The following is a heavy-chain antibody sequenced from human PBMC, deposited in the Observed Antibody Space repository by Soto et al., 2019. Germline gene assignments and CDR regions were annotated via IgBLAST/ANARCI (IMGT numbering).Heavy chain of an antibody. CDR3: AKDTGWDYYYLSGSTSYFDY. Sequence: ASVKVSCKASGYTFTSYGISWVRQAPGQGLEWMGWISAYNGNTNYAQKLQGRVTMTTDTSTSTAYVELRSLRSDDTAVYYCAKDTGWDYYYLSGSTSYFDYWGQGTLVPVPS. J-gene: IGHJ4*02. CDR1: GYTFTSYG. D-gene: IGHD3-22*01. CDR2: ISAYNGNT. V-gene: IGHV1-18*04.